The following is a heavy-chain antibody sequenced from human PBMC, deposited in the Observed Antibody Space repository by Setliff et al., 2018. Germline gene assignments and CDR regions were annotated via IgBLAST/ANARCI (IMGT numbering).Heavy chain of an antibody. CDR2: IYSSGNI. D-gene: IGHD1-1*01. CDR1: GGSISSGTFY. Sequence: PSETLSLTCTVSGGSISSGTFYWTWLRQPAGKGLEWIGHIYSSGNINYNPSLVSRVTISIDTSKSQFSLRLSSVTAADTAVYYCARQRRIWNDLDYFDYWGQGTLVTASS. J-gene: IGHJ4*02. V-gene: IGHV4-61*09. CDR3: ARQRRIWNDLDYFDY.